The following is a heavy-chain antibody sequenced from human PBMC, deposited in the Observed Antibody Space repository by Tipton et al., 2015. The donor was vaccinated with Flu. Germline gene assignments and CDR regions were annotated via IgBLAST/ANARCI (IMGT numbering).Heavy chain of an antibody. CDR2: IYTTGST. J-gene: IGHJ6*02. CDR3: ARDLWNDRRAYYYYGVDV. V-gene: IGHV4-61*02. CDR1: GGLITSGSYY. Sequence: TLSLTCTVSGGLITSGSYYWSWIRQSAGKGLEWIGRIYTTGSTNYNPSLRSRVTISGDTSKNQFSLQLNSVTAEDTAVYYCARDLWNDRRAYYYYGVDVWGQGTTVTVSS. D-gene: IGHD1-1*01.